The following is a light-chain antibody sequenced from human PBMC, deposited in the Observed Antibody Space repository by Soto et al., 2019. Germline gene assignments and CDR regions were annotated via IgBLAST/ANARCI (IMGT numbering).Light chain of an antibody. V-gene: IGKV4-1*01. Sequence: TVMTQSPDSLAVSLGERATINCKSSQSVLYSSNNKDYLAWYQQKPGQPPKLLIYWASTRESGVPDRFSGSGSGTDFTLTISSLQAEDVEVYYCQQYYSTHSFGGGTKVDIK. CDR2: WAS. J-gene: IGKJ4*01. CDR3: QQYYSTHS. CDR1: QSVLYSSNNKDY.